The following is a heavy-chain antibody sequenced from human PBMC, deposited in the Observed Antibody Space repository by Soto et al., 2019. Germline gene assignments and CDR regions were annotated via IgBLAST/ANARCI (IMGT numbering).Heavy chain of an antibody. CDR1: GGSISSSSYY. J-gene: IGHJ6*03. D-gene: IGHD3-3*01. V-gene: IGHV4-39*01. Sequence: SETLSLTCTVSGGSISSSSYYWGWIRQPPGKGLEWIGSIYYSGSTYYNPSLKSRVTISVDTSKNQFSLKLSSVTAADTAVYYCARTGYDFWSGLYYYYYMDVWGKGTTVTVSS. CDR2: IYYSGST. CDR3: ARTGYDFWSGLYYYYYMDV.